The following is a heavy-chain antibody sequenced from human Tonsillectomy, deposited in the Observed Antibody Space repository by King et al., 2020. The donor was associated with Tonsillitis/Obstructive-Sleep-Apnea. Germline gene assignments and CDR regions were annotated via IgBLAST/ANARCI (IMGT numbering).Heavy chain of an antibody. Sequence: VQLVESGGGLVQPGGSLRLSCAASGFSVNDNYVTWVRQAPGKGLEWVSVTYSGGNTYYADSVKGRFTISRDNSKNTLDLQMNNLRAEDTAVYYCHFSNFVGFDYWGQGTLVTVSS. CDR3: HFSNFVGFDY. CDR1: GFSVNDNY. J-gene: IGHJ4*02. D-gene: IGHD4-11*01. V-gene: IGHV3-66*01. CDR2: TYSGGNT.